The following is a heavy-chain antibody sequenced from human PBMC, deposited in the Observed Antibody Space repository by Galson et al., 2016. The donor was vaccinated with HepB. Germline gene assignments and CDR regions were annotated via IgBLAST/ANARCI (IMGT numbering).Heavy chain of an antibody. Sequence: SLRLSCATSGFTFNNYGINWVRQAPGKGLEWVAVISYDGNNRHYADAVKGRFTISRDSSTNTVYLQMNSLRADDTAVYFCARDRGLLHYYYGMDVWGQGTLVTASS. D-gene: IGHD4-17*01. CDR1: GFTFNNYG. CDR3: ARDRGLLHYYYGMDV. CDR2: ISYDGNNR. J-gene: IGHJ6*02. V-gene: IGHV3-33*08.